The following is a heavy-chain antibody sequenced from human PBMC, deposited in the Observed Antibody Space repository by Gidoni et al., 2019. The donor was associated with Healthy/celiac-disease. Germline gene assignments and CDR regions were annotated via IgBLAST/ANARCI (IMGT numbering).Heavy chain of an antibody. Sequence: EVQLVQSGAEVKKPGESLTISCKGSGYSFTSYWIGWVRQMPGKGLEWMGIIYPGDSDTRYSPSFQGQVTISADKSISTAYLQWSSLKASDTAMYYCALGYSYGYSRLAAFDIWGQGTMVTVSS. CDR2: IYPGDSDT. V-gene: IGHV5-51*01. CDR3: ALGYSYGYSRLAAFDI. J-gene: IGHJ3*02. D-gene: IGHD5-18*01. CDR1: GYSFTSYW.